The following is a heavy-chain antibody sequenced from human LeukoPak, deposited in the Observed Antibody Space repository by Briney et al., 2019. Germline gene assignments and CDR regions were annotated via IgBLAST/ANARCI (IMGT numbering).Heavy chain of an antibody. D-gene: IGHD2-2*01. CDR1: GYTFTSYG. V-gene: IGHV1-18*01. CDR2: ISAYNGMT. J-gene: IGHJ6*03. Sequence: SVKVSCKASGYTFTSYGISWVRQAPGQGLEWVGWISAYNGMTHYQHKLQGRATTTTVTATSTAYMELRSLTSDDTAVYYSARDPLVVPAAMLNKADYYMDVWGKGTTVTVSS. CDR3: ARDPLVVPAAMLNKADYYMDV.